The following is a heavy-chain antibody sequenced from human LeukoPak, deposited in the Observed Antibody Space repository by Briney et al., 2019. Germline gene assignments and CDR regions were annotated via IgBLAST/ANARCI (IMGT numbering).Heavy chain of an antibody. V-gene: IGHV4-59*08. CDR3: ARGPTGYQLNLMGFFDP. J-gene: IGHJ5*02. CDR2: IYYSGST. Sequence: PSETLSLTCSVSGGSISSYYWNWIRQPPGKGLEWSGYIYYSGSTNCNPSLKSRVTISVDTSKNQFSLKLSSVTAADTAVYYCARGPTGYQLNLMGFFDPWGQGTLVTVSS. CDR1: GGSISSYY. D-gene: IGHD2-2*01.